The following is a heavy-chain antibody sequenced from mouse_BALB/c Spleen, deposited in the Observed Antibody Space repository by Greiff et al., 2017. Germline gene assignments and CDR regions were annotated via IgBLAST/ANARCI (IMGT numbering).Heavy chain of an antibody. D-gene: IGHD1-1*01. Sequence: EVQRVESGGGLVKPGGSLKLSCAASGFTFSSYAMSWVRQTPEKRLEWVASISSGGSTYYPDSVKGRFTISRDNARNILYLQMSSLRSEETAMYYYARGRYYCGSSDWYYDVWGAGTTVTVSA. V-gene: IGHV5-6-5*01. J-gene: IGHJ1*01. CDR2: ISSGGST. CDR1: GFTFSSYA. CDR3: ARGRYYCGSSDWYYDV.